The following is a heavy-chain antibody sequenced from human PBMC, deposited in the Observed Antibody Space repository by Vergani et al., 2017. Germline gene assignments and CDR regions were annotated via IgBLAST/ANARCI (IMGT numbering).Heavy chain of an antibody. J-gene: IGHJ3*01. D-gene: IGHD5-18*01. Sequence: QVQLVQSEPEVKKPGSSVKVSCKTSGTTFSNYVTSWVRQAPGQGLDYMGGIIPISGSARYAQRFRGRVTITADESTTTVYMELSSLRSDDTAVYYCASSVYSYGGGLDFWGQGKRVTVSS. CDR1: GTTFSNYV. V-gene: IGHV1-69*12. CDR3: ASSVYSYGGGLDF. CDR2: IIPISGSA.